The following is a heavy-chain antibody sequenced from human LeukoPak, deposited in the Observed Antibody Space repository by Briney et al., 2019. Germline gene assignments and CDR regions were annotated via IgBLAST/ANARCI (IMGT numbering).Heavy chain of an antibody. V-gene: IGHV1-46*01. Sequence: GASVKVSCKASGGTFSSHTINWVRQAPGQGLEWMGIINPSGGSTSYAQKFQGRVTMTRDMSTSTVYMELSSLRSEDTAVYYCASVKYYYDSSGYNFDYWGQGTLVTVSS. CDR2: INPSGGST. J-gene: IGHJ4*02. D-gene: IGHD3-22*01. CDR1: GGTFSSHT. CDR3: ASVKYYYDSSGYNFDY.